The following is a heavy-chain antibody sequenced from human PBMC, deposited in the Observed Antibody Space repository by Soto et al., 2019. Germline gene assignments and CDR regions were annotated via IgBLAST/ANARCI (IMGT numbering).Heavy chain of an antibody. Sequence: QITLKESGPALVKPTQTLTLTCTFSGFSLNTRGVVVGWIRQPPGKALEWLALIYWDGDKRFSPSLRSRLTITKDTSKNQVILTLPNMDTVDEATYYCAHRSGHFDSNGTSVFDALDVWGQWTMVTVFS. D-gene: IGHD3-22*01. CDR3: AHRSGHFDSNGTSVFDALDV. V-gene: IGHV2-5*02. CDR1: GFSLNTRGVV. CDR2: IYWDGDK. J-gene: IGHJ3*01.